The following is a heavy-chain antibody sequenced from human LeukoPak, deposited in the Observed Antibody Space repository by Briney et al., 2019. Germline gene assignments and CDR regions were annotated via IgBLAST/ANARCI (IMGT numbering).Heavy chain of an antibody. Sequence: SQTLSLTCTVSGGSISSGSYYWSWIRQPAGKGLEWIGRIYTSGSTNYNPSLKSRVTISVDTSKNQFSLKLSSVTAADTAVYYCARALATMIVVRRGDAFDIWGQGTMVTVSS. V-gene: IGHV4-61*02. J-gene: IGHJ3*02. CDR2: IYTSGST. CDR3: ARALATMIVVRRGDAFDI. CDR1: GGSISSGSYY. D-gene: IGHD3-22*01.